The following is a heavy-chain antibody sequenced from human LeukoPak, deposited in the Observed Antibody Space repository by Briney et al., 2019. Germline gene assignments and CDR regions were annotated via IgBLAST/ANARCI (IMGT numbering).Heavy chain of an antibody. CDR2: IYYSGST. J-gene: IGHJ4*02. Sequence: PSETLSLTCTVSGGSISSYYWSWIRQPPGKGLEWIGYIYYSGSTNYNPSLKSRVTISVDTSKNQFSLKLSSVTAADTAVYYCARTTGGYYDILTGYSLSLMFDYWGQGTLVTVSS. D-gene: IGHD3-9*01. CDR1: GGSISSYY. CDR3: ARTTGGYYDILTGYSLSLMFDY. V-gene: IGHV4-59*01.